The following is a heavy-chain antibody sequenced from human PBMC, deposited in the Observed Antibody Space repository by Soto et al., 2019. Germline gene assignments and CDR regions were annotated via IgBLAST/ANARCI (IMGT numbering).Heavy chain of an antibody. D-gene: IGHD6-13*01. V-gene: IGHV3-21*01. J-gene: IGHJ5*02. CDR3: TRDASRDSSARGWFDP. CDR2: ISSNSAYI. CDR1: VFTFLSFT. Sequence: GWSLRLACASSVFTFLSFTMKWVRQAPGKGLEWVSTISSNSAYIYYTDALRGRFTISRDNAKNSLHLQMNSLRAEDTAVYYCTRDASRDSSARGWFDPWGPGTLVTVSS.